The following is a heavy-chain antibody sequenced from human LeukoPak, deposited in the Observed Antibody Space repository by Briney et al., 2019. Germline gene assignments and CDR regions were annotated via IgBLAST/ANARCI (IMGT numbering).Heavy chain of an antibody. CDR3: AKASYSSGWLSAEYFQH. Sequence: GSLRLSCAASGFTFSSYAMSWVRQAPGKGLEWVSAISGSGGSTYYADSVKGRFTISRDNSKNTLYLQMNSLRAEDTAVYYCAKASYSSGWLSAEYFQHWGQGTLVTVSS. CDR2: ISGSGGST. J-gene: IGHJ1*01. V-gene: IGHV3-23*01. D-gene: IGHD6-19*01. CDR1: GFTFSSYA.